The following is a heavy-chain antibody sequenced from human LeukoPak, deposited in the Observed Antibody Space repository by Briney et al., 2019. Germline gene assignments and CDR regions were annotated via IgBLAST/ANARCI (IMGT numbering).Heavy chain of an antibody. Sequence: GGSLRLSCAASGFTFSSYSMNWVRQAPGKGLEWVSSISSSSSYIYYADSVKGRFTISRDNAKNSLYLQMNSLRAEDTAVYYCARDWNPCDFWSGFAREMDVWGQGTTVTVSS. D-gene: IGHD3-3*01. CDR1: GFTFSSYS. V-gene: IGHV3-21*01. CDR2: ISSSSSYI. CDR3: ARDWNPCDFWSGFAREMDV. J-gene: IGHJ6*02.